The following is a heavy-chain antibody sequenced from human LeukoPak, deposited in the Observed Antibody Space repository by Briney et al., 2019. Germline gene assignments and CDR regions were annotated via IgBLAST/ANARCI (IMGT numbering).Heavy chain of an antibody. D-gene: IGHD3-10*01. CDR3: AKSLSTMVRGDPQGQYYFDY. J-gene: IGHJ4*02. V-gene: IGHV3-23*01. CDR2: IRGWGGGT. CDR1: GFTFSSYA. Sequence: GGSLTLSCAASGFTFSSYAMSWVRQAPGRGLEWVSSIRGWGGGTCYVASVKGRFTISRANCKNRLYLQMNSLRAEDTAVYYCAKSLSTMVRGDPQGQYYFDYWGQGTLVTVSS.